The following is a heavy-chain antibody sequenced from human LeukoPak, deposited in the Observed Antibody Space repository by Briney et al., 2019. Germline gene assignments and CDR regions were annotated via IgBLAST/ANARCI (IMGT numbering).Heavy chain of an antibody. J-gene: IGHJ4*02. V-gene: IGHV1-69*13. D-gene: IGHD3-22*01. Sequence: ASVKVSCKDSGGTFSSYAISWVRQAPGQGLEWMGGIIPIFGTANYAQKFQGRVTITADESTSTAYMELSSLRSEDTAVYYCARPHHDSSGYYYDYWGQGTLVTVSS. CDR3: ARPHHDSSGYYYDY. CDR2: IIPIFGTA. CDR1: GGTFSSYA.